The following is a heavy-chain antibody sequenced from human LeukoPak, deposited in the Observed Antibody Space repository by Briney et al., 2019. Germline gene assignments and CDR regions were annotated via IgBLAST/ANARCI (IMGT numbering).Heavy chain of an antibody. Sequence: GGSLRLSCAGSGFTFDDYGMSWVRQAPGKGLEWVAGINWNGGSTGYADSVKGRFTISRDNAKNSLYLQMNSLRAEDMALYYCAKSLSDFWSGYGAFDIWGQGTMVTVSS. V-gene: IGHV3-20*04. J-gene: IGHJ3*02. CDR3: AKSLSDFWSGYGAFDI. D-gene: IGHD3-3*01. CDR2: INWNGGST. CDR1: GFTFDDYG.